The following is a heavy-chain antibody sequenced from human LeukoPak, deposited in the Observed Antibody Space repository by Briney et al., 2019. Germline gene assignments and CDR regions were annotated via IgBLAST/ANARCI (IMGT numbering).Heavy chain of an antibody. CDR2: ISGSGDST. Sequence: GGSLRLSCAASGFTFSSYWMSWVRQAPGKGLEWVSAISGSGDSTYYADSVKGRFTISRDNSKNTLYLQMNSLRAEDTAVYYCAKLIAVSGTDDYWGPGTLVTVSS. J-gene: IGHJ4*02. CDR1: GFTFSSYW. D-gene: IGHD6-19*01. V-gene: IGHV3-23*01. CDR3: AKLIAVSGTDDY.